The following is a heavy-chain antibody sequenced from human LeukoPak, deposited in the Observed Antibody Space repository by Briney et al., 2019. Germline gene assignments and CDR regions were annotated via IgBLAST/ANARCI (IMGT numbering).Heavy chain of an antibody. V-gene: IGHV4-39*01. CDR1: GGSISSRSYY. J-gene: IGHJ3*02. CDR3: AILQIIEDAFDI. Sequence: SETLSLTCTVSGGSISSRSYYWGWIRQPPGKGLEWIGSIYYSGSTYYNPSLKSRVTISVETSKNQFSLKLSSVTAADTAVYYCAILQIIEDAFDIWGQGTMVTVSS. CDR2: IYYSGST.